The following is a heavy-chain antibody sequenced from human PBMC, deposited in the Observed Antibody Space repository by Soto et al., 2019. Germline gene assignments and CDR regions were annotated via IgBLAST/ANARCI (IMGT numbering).Heavy chain of an antibody. Sequence: GGSLRLSCAASGFTFSSYGMHWVRQAPGKGLEWVAVISYDGSNKYYADSVKGRFTISRDNSKNTLYLQMNSLRAEDTAVYYCANIDADTAMATGYYYGMDVWGQGTTVTVSS. CDR1: GFTFSSYG. CDR2: ISYDGSNK. V-gene: IGHV3-30*18. D-gene: IGHD5-18*01. CDR3: ANIDADTAMATGYYYGMDV. J-gene: IGHJ6*02.